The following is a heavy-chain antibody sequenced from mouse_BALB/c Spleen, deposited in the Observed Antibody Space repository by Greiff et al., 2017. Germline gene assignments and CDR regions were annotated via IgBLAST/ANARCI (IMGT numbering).Heavy chain of an antibody. J-gene: IGHJ3*01. CDR2: INPSTGYT. Sequence: VQLQQSGAELAKPGASVKMSCKASGYTFTSYWLHWVKQRPGPGLEWIGYINPSTGYTEYNQKFKDKATLTADKSSSTAYMQLSSLTSEDSAVYYSARGGYGGAWFAYWGQGTLVTVSA. CDR1: GYTFTSYW. V-gene: IGHV1-7*01. CDR3: ARGGYGGAWFAY. D-gene: IGHD3-1*01.